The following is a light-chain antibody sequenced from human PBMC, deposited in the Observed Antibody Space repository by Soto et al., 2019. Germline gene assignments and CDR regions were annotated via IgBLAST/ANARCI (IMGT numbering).Light chain of an antibody. CDR2: DVS. J-gene: IGLJ3*02. V-gene: IGLV2-14*03. CDR3: SSYTSSSTLGV. Sequence: QSALTQPASVSGSPGQSITISCAGTSSDVGGYNYVSWYQHHPGKAPKLMIYDVSNRPSGVSNRFSGSKSGSTASLTISGLQAEDEADYWCSSYTSSSTLGVFGGGTKLTVL. CDR1: SSDVGGYNY.